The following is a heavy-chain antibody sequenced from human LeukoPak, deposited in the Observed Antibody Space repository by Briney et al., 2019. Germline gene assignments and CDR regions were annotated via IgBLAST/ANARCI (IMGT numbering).Heavy chain of an antibody. Sequence: SETLSLTCSVSGGSISRTAYYWGWIRQPPGKGLEWIGSIFYSGTTYYNPSLKSRVTISVDTSKNQFSLKLTSVTAADTAVYYCARGGTTVTARFDNWGQGTLVTVSS. D-gene: IGHD4-17*01. CDR1: GGSISRTAYY. CDR3: ARGGTTVTARFDN. CDR2: IFYSGTT. J-gene: IGHJ4*02. V-gene: IGHV4-39*07.